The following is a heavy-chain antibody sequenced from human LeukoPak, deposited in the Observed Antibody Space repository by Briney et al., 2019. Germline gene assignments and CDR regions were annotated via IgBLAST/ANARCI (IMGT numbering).Heavy chain of an antibody. D-gene: IGHD6-13*01. J-gene: IGHJ4*02. CDR2: INHSGST. CDR1: GGSFSGYY. Sequence: PSETLSLTCAVYGGSFSGYYWSWIRQPPGKGLEWIGEINHSGSTNYNPSLNSRVTISVDTSKNQFSLKLSSVTAADTAVYYCARQFWAAAVRPFDYWGQGTLVTVSS. V-gene: IGHV4-34*01. CDR3: ARQFWAAAVRPFDY.